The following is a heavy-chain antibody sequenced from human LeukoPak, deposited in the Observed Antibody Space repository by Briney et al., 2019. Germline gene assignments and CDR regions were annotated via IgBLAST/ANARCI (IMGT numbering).Heavy chain of an antibody. CDR1: GFTFSSYS. V-gene: IGHV3-48*04. Sequence: GGSLRLSCAASGFTFSSYSMNWVRQAPGKGLEWVSYISSSSSTIYYADSVKGRFTISRDNAKNSLYLQMNSLRAEDTAVYYCARASSSGGFDYWGQGTLVTVSS. CDR3: ARASSSGGFDY. D-gene: IGHD6-19*01. J-gene: IGHJ4*02. CDR2: ISSSSSTI.